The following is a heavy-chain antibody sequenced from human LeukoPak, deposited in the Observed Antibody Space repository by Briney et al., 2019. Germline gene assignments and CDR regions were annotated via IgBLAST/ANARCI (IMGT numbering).Heavy chain of an antibody. CDR1: GYSISSGYY. CDR2: IYHSGST. Sequence: SETLSLTCAVSGYSISSGYYWGWIRQPPGKGLEWIGSIYHSGSTYYNPSLKSRVTISVDTSKNQFSLKLSSVTAADTAVYYCAKQPNSCYDFWSGYYTATSDAFDIWGQGTMVTVSS. J-gene: IGHJ3*02. D-gene: IGHD3-3*01. CDR3: AKQPNSCYDFWSGYYTATSDAFDI. V-gene: IGHV4-38-2*01.